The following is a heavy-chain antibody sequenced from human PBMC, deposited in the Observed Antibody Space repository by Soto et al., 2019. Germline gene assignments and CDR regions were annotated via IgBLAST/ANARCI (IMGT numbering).Heavy chain of an antibody. Sequence: KPSETLSLTCAVSGYSISSGYYWGWIRQPPGKGLEWIGSIYHSGSTYYNPSLKSRVTISVDTSKNQFSLKLSSVTAADTAVYYCARGYSSGYYPPAVYYFDYWGQGTLVTVSS. CDR2: IYHSGST. J-gene: IGHJ4*02. V-gene: IGHV4-38-2*01. CDR3: ARGYSSGYYPPAVYYFDY. D-gene: IGHD3-22*01. CDR1: GYSISSGYY.